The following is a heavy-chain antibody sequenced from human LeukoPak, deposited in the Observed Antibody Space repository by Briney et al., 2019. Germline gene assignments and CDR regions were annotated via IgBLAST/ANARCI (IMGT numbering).Heavy chain of an antibody. CDR1: GYSFSGYW. V-gene: IGHV5-51*01. Sequence: GDSLKISCQGSGYSFSGYWIGWVRQMPEKGLGWMGIIYPGNSDTKYRPFFQGLVTISADKSIGTAYLQWSSLKASDTAIYYCARHRPTRTWADFDFWGQGTLVTVSS. D-gene: IGHD7-27*01. CDR2: IYPGNSDT. J-gene: IGHJ4*02. CDR3: ARHRPTRTWADFDF.